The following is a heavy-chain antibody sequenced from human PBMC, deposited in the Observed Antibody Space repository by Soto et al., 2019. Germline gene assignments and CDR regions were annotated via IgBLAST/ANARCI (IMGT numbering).Heavy chain of an antibody. CDR3: ARKMTIEARGWYFDL. J-gene: IGHJ2*01. Sequence: QVQLQESGPGLVKPSQTLSVTCTVSGVSISSGSYYWTWIRQHPGKGLEWIGYISYSGSTFYNPSLKSRVTMSVDTSKNQFSLRVNSVTAADMAVYYCARKMTIEARGWYFDLWGRGSLVTVSS. CDR1: GVSISSGSYY. V-gene: IGHV4-31*03. CDR2: ISYSGST. D-gene: IGHD5-12*01.